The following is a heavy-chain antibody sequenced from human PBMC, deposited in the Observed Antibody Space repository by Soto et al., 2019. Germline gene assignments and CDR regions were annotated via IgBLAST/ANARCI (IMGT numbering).Heavy chain of an antibody. CDR3: ARVSSATAWYFDL. D-gene: IGHD2-15*01. CDR2: INSDGSST. Sequence: EVQLVESGGGLVQPGGSLRLSCAASGFTFSRYWMHWVHQAPGKGLVWVSRINSDGSSTSYADSVKGRFTISRDNAKNTLYLQMNSLRAEDTAVYYCARVSSATAWYFDLWGRGTLVTVSS. V-gene: IGHV3-74*01. J-gene: IGHJ2*01. CDR1: GFTFSRYW.